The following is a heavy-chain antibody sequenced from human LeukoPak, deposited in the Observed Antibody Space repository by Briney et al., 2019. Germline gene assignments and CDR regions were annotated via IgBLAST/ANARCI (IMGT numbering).Heavy chain of an antibody. CDR2: IITNYGTT. Sequence: SVKVSCKASGGTFSNYAISWVRQAPGQGLEWMGGIITNYGTTNYAQKYQGRVTITADESTTTVYMELSSLRSEDAAVYYCARPRTYYDFWRGYPPFDYWGQGTLVTVSS. J-gene: IGHJ4*02. D-gene: IGHD3-3*01. CDR1: GGTFSNYA. CDR3: ARPRTYYDFWRGYPPFDY. V-gene: IGHV1-69*13.